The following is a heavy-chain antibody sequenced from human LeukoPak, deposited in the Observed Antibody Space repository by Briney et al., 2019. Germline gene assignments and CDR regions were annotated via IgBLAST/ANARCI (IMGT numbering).Heavy chain of an antibody. Sequence: GGSLRLSCAASGFTFSSYGMTWVRQAPGKGLEWVSVIGGNGDNKYYGDSVKGRFTVSRDNSKNTLYLQMSSLRAEDTAVYYCAKRSKLSCSSTSCPLDYWGQGTLVTVSS. J-gene: IGHJ4*02. V-gene: IGHV3-23*01. CDR2: IGGNGDNK. D-gene: IGHD2-2*01. CDR1: GFTFSSYG. CDR3: AKRSKLSCSSTSCPLDY.